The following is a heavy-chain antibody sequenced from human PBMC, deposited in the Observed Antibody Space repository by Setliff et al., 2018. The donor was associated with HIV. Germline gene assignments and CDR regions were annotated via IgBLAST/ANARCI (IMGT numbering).Heavy chain of an antibody. CDR1: GGSFSNYY. V-gene: IGHV4-34*01. J-gene: IGHJ6*02. CDR3: ARGGYSSSWYTYYGMDV. D-gene: IGHD6-13*01. CDR2: INHSGST. Sequence: LSLTCAIYGGSFSNYYWTWIRQPPGKGLEWIGEINHSGSTNYNPSLKSRVTISVDTSKNQFSLKLSSVNAADTAVYYCARGGYSSSWYTYYGMDVWGQGTTVTVSS.